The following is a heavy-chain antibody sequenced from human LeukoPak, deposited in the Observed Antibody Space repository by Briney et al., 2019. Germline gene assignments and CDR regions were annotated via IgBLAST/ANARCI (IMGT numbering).Heavy chain of an antibody. V-gene: IGHV1-18*01. CDR1: GYTFTSYG. CDR2: ISAYNGNT. J-gene: IGHJ4*01. Sequence: ASVKVSCKASGYTFTSYGISWVRQAPGQGLEWMGWISAYNGNTNYAQKLQGRVTMTTDTSTSTAYMELRSLRSDDTAVYYCARSTIGYCSGGSWYALDYFDYWGHGTLVTVSS. D-gene: IGHD2-15*01. CDR3: ARSTIGYCSGGSWYALDYFDY.